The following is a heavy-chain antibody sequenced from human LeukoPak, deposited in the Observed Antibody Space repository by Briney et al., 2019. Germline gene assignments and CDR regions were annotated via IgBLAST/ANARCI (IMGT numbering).Heavy chain of an antibody. CDR2: ISGSGGST. Sequence: PGGSLRLSCAASGFTFSSYAMSWVRQAPGKGLEWVSAISGSGGSTYYADSAKGRFTISRDNSKNTLYLQMNSLRAEDTAVYYCAKSGGIQLWSPVGDYWGQGTLVTVSS. J-gene: IGHJ4*02. CDR3: AKSGGIQLWSPVGDY. V-gene: IGHV3-23*01. D-gene: IGHD5-18*01. CDR1: GFTFSSYA.